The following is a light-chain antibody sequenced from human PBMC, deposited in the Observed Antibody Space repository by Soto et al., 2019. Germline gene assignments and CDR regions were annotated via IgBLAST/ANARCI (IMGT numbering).Light chain of an antibody. CDR3: QQYNNWPPSIT. CDR1: QSVSSN. CDR2: GAS. V-gene: IGKV3-15*01. Sequence: EIVMTQSPATLSVSPGERATLSCRASQSVSSNLAWYQQKPGQAPRLLIYGASTRATGIPARFSGSGSGTEFPLTIRGLQSEDFPVDYCQQYNNWPPSITFGQGTRLQIK. J-gene: IGKJ5*01.